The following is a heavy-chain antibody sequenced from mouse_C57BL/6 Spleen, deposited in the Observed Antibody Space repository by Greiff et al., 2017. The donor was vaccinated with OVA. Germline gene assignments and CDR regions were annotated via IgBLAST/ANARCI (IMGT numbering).Heavy chain of an antibody. CDR1: GYTFTSYG. J-gene: IGHJ2*01. CDR3: ARDDDYSDFDY. CDR2: IYPRSGST. D-gene: IGHD2-3*01. V-gene: IGHV1-81*01. Sequence: QVQLKESGAELVRPGASVKLSCKASGYTFTSYGISWVKQRTGQGLEWIGEIYPRSGSTYYNEKFKGKATLTADKSSSTAYMELSSLTSEDSAVYFCARDDDYSDFDYWGQGTTVTVSS.